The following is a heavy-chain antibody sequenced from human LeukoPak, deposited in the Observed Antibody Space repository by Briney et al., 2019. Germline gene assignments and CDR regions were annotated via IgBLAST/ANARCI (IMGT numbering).Heavy chain of an antibody. Sequence: SETLSLTCTVSGGSISSSSYYWGWIRQPPGKGLEWIGSIYYSGSTYYNPSLKSRVTISVDTSKNQFSLKLSSVTAADTAVYYCARGNWNDLLDYWGQGTLVTVSS. V-gene: IGHV4-39*07. CDR2: IYYSGST. J-gene: IGHJ4*02. D-gene: IGHD1-20*01. CDR1: GGSISSSSYY. CDR3: ARGNWNDLLDY.